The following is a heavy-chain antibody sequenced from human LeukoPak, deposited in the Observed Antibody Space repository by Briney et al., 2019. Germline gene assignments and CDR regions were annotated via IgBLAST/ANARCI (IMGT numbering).Heavy chain of an antibody. Sequence: GGSLRLSCTATGFTFSSYWMHWVRQAPGKGLVWVSRINSDGGSTSYADSVKGRFTISRDNAKNTLYLQMNSLRAEDTAVYYCARRIQGMAPYYFDYWGQGTLVTVSS. CDR1: GFTFSSYW. CDR3: ARRIQGMAPYYFDY. CDR2: INSDGGST. D-gene: IGHD5-24*01. V-gene: IGHV3-74*01. J-gene: IGHJ4*02.